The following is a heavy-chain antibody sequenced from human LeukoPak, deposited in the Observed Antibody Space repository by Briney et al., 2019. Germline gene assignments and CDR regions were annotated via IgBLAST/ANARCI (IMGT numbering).Heavy chain of an antibody. CDR2: ISTYNDNT. D-gene: IGHD3-10*01. J-gene: IGHJ4*02. V-gene: IGHV1-18*01. CDR3: ARDVYGSGSWGDY. CDR1: GYSFTSYG. Sequence: ASVKVSCKASGYSFTSYGISWVRQAPGQGLEWMGWISTYNDNTNYAQKFQGRVTMTTDTSTSTAYMELRSLRSDDTAVYYCARDVYGSGSWGDYWGQGTLVTVSS.